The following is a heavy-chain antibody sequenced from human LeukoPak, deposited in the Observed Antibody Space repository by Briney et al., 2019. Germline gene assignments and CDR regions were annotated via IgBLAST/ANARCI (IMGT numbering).Heavy chain of an antibody. V-gene: IGHV3-7*01. CDR3: ASGRHDFLH. D-gene: IGHD3/OR15-3a*01. Sequence: GGSLRLSCAASGFVFSTYWMTWVRQAPGKGLEWVANITLDGTEEHYVDSSLKGRFTISRDNAKNSLYLQMTSLRVEDTAVYYCASGRHDFLHWGQGTLVTVSS. J-gene: IGHJ4*02. CDR1: GFVFSTYW. CDR2: ITLDGTEE.